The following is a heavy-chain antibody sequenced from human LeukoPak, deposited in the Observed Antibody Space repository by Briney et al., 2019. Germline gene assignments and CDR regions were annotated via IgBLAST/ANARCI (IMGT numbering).Heavy chain of an antibody. J-gene: IGHJ3*02. Sequence: ASVKVSCKASGGTFSSYAISWVRQAPGQGLEWMGIINPSGGSTSYAQKFQGRVTMTRDTSTSTVYMELSSLRSEDTAVYYCARGVVVVVPAASGAFDIWGQGTMVTVSS. CDR1: GGTFSSYA. V-gene: IGHV1-46*01. CDR3: ARGVVVVVPAASGAFDI. D-gene: IGHD2-2*01. CDR2: INPSGGST.